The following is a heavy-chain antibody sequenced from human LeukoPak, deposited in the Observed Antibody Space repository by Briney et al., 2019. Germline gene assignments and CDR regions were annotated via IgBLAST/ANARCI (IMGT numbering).Heavy chain of an antibody. J-gene: IGHJ6*02. CDR3: ARLGGYGGEYYYYYGMDV. Sequence: PSETLSLTCTVSGGSISSYYWSWIRQPPGKGLEWIGYIYYSGSTNYNPSLKSRVTISVDTSKNQFSLKLSSVTAADTAVYYCARLGGYGGEYYYYYGMDVWGQGTTVTVSS. V-gene: IGHV4-59*08. CDR1: GGSISSYY. D-gene: IGHD4-23*01. CDR2: IYYSGST.